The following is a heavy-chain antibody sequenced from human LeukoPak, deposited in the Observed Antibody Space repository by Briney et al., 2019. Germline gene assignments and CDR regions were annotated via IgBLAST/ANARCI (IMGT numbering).Heavy chain of an antibody. Sequence: SETLSLACTVSGGSISSYYWSWIRQPPGKGLEWIGYIYYSGSTNYNPPLKSRVTISVDTSKNQFSLKLSSVTAADAAVYYCASESVEMATIGAFDIWGQGTMVTVSS. V-gene: IGHV4-59*01. J-gene: IGHJ3*02. CDR2: IYYSGST. CDR1: GGSISSYY. D-gene: IGHD5-24*01. CDR3: ASESVEMATIGAFDI.